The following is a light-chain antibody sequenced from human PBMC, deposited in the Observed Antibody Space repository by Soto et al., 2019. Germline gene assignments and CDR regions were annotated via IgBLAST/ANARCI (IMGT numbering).Light chain of an antibody. CDR2: YDS. CDR1: NIGSKS. V-gene: IGLV3-21*04. J-gene: IGLJ2*01. CDR3: QVWDSSSDPL. Sequence: SYELTQSPSVSVAPGKTARITCGGNNIGSKSVHWYQQKPGQAPVLVIYYDSDRPSGIPERFSGSNSGNTATLTISRVEAGDEADYYCQVWDSSSDPLFGGGNKLTVL.